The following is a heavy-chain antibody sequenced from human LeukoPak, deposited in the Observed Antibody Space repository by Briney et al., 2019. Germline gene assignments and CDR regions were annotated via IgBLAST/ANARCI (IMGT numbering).Heavy chain of an antibody. V-gene: IGHV3-43*02. J-gene: IGHJ4*02. D-gene: IGHD6-13*01. CDR3: AKDTSSSWKRYYFDY. Sequence: PGGSLRLSCAASGFTFDVYAMHWVRQAPGLGLHWVSLISGDGGSTYYADSVKGRFTISRDNSKNSLYLQMNSLRTEDTALYYCAKDTSSSWKRYYFDYWGQGTPVTVSS. CDR2: ISGDGGST. CDR1: GFTFDVYA.